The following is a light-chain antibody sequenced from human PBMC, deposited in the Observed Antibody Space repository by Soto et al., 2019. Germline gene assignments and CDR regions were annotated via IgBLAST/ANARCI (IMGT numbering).Light chain of an antibody. CDR3: GTWDSRIAGVV. V-gene: IGLV1-51*01. J-gene: IGLJ2*01. Sequence: QSALTQPPSVSAAPGQNVTISCSGSTSNIGDYFVSWYQLLPGAAPKLLLYEGHKRPSGMPDRFSGSKSGTSATLVITGLQTGDEAEYYCGTWDSRIAGVVFGSGTKLTVL. CDR1: TSNIGDYF. CDR2: EGH.